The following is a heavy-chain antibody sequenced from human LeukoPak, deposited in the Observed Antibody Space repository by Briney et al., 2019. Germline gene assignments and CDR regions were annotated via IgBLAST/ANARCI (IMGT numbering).Heavy chain of an antibody. CDR1: GFTFSNAW. J-gene: IGHJ4*02. CDR3: ARSPRYCTSANCSY. CDR2: VTSSGSYI. Sequence: GGSLRLSCAASGFTFSNAWMSWVRQAPGKGLEWVSSVTSSGSYIYYVDLVKGRFTISRDNAKSSLYLQMNSLRAEDTAVYYCARSPRYCTSANCSYWGQGTLVTVSS. V-gene: IGHV3-21*01. D-gene: IGHD2-2*01.